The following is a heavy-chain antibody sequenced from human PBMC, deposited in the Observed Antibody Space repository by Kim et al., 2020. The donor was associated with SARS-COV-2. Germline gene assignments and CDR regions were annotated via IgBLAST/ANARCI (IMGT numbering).Heavy chain of an antibody. CDR2: IFHSGST. CDR3: ARSEGRASWHQFDY. J-gene: IGHJ4*02. V-gene: IGHV4-59*01. CDR1: SDSISSYY. Sequence: SETLSLTCTVSSDSISSYYWSWIRQLPGKGLEWIGYIFHSGSTNYNPSLKSRVTISWDTSRNHFSLDLTSVSDADTAVYYCARSEGRASWHQFDYWGQG.